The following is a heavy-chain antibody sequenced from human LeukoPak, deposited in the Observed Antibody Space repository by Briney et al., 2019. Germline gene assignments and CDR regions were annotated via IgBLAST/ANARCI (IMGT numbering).Heavy chain of an antibody. CDR3: ARDLPRGDYFDY. J-gene: IGHJ4*02. CDR2: MSYDGATI. D-gene: IGHD3-16*01. CDR1: GFIFSNSA. Sequence: GGSLRLSCAASGFIFSNSAMHWVRQAPGKGLEWVAVMSYDGATISYADSVKGRFTVSRDNSKNTLSLQMNSLRPDDTAVYYCARDLPRGDYFDYWGQGTLVTVSS. V-gene: IGHV3-30-3*01.